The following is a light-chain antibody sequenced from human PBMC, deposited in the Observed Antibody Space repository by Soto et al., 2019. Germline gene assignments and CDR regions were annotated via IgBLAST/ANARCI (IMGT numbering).Light chain of an antibody. CDR2: GVF. CDR1: QSVNSNF. V-gene: IGKV3-20*01. J-gene: IGKJ2*01. Sequence: ETVLTQSPGTVSLSPGERATLSCRTSQSVNSNFLAWYQQKPGQAPRLLIYGVFNRATGIPDRFSGSGSGTDFTLTISGLEPEDSAVYYCQHYDGSPRTFGQGTKREIK. CDR3: QHYDGSPRT.